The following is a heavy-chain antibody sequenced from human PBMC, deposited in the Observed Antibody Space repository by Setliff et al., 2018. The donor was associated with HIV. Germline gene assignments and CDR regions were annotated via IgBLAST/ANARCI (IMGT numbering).Heavy chain of an antibody. Sequence: ASVKVSCKASGHTFNNYDIHWVRRATGQGLEWMGWMNPNSGVSGYALKFHDRVTMTRDTSITTLYMELSSLTSEDTAGYYCARGKGVGGVIITGGLDVWGQGTTVTVSS. J-gene: IGHJ6*02. CDR2: MNPNSGVS. D-gene: IGHD3-10*01. CDR1: GHTFNNYD. V-gene: IGHV1-8*01. CDR3: ARGKGVGGVIITGGLDV.